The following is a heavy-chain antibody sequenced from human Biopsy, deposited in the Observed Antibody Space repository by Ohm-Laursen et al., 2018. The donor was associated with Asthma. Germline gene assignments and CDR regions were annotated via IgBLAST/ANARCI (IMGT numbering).Heavy chain of an antibody. CDR1: GYPFTDYY. CDR2: IDPNSGGT. V-gene: IGHV1-2*06. J-gene: IGHJ2*01. CDR3: ARIKIRIGAGTDRYFDL. Sequence: GASVTVSCKASGYPFTDYYVHWVRQAPGQGLEWMGRIDPNSGGTNYAQKFLGRVTMTRDTSVNTAFMVLSRLRSDDTAVYYCARIKIRIGAGTDRYFDLWGRGTLVTVSS. D-gene: IGHD3-16*01.